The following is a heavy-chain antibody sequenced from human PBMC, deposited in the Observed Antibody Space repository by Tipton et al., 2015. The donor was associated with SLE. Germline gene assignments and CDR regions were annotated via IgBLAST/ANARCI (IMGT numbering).Heavy chain of an antibody. CDR3: ARWIIDGSGSYYYFDY. CDR2: IYYSGST. J-gene: IGHJ4*02. D-gene: IGHD3-10*01. V-gene: IGHV4-59*01. CDR1: GGSISSYY. Sequence: TLSLTCTVSGGSISSYYWSWIRQPPGRGLEWIGYIYYSGSTNYNPSLKSRVTISVDTSKNQFSPKLSSVTAADTAVYYCARWIIDGSGSYYYFDYWGQGTLVTVSS.